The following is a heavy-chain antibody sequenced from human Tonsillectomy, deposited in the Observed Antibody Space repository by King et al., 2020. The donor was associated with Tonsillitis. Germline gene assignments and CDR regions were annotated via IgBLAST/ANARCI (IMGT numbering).Heavy chain of an antibody. CDR3: ARGGDYYDLWYFDL. CDR1: GFTFSSSS. V-gene: IGHV3-21*01. Sequence: VQLVESGGGLVKPGGSLRLSCAASGFTFSSSSMNWVRQAPGKGLEWVSSISSSSSYISYAASMKGRLTNSRENAKNSLYLQMNSPRAEDTAVYYCARGGDYYDLWYFDLWGRGTLVTVSS. CDR2: ISSSSSYI. D-gene: IGHD3-22*01. J-gene: IGHJ2*01.